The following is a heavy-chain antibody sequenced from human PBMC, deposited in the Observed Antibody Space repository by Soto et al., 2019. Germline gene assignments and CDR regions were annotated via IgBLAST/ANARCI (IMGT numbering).Heavy chain of an antibody. V-gene: IGHV4-59*08. Sequence: QVQLQESGPGLVKPSETLSLTCTVSGGSISSYYWSWIRQPPGKGLEWIGHIYYSGSTNYNPSLNSRVTISVDTSKNQCSLKLSSVTAADTAVYYCARRRGDGLDYWGQGTLVTVSS. J-gene: IGHJ4*02. CDR2: IYYSGST. CDR1: GGSISSYY. D-gene: IGHD3-10*01. CDR3: ARRRGDGLDY.